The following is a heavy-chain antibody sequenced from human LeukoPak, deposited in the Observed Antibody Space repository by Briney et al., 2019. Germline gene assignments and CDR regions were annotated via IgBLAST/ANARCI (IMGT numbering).Heavy chain of an antibody. CDR2: INPSGGST. CDR3: AREIPYCSSTSCPFGY. CDR1: GYTFTSDY. V-gene: IGHV1-46*01. J-gene: IGHJ4*02. D-gene: IGHD2-2*01. Sequence: ASVKVSCKASGYTFTSDYMHWVRQAPGQGLEWMGIINPSGGSTSYAQKFQGRVTMTRDTSTSTAYMELSSLRSEGTAVYYCAREIPYCSSTSCPFGYWGQGTLVTVSS.